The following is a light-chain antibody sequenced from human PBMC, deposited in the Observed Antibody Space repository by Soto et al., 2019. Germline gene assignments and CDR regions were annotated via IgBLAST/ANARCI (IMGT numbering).Light chain of an antibody. J-gene: IGLJ3*02. Sequence: QSVLTQSPSASASLGASVKLSCTLSSGHTNYAVAWHQQQPQKGPRYLMRVNSDGSHSKGDGIPDRFSGSSSGTERYLSISSLQSEDEADYYCQTWGTGLQVFGGGTKLTVL. V-gene: IGLV4-69*02. CDR2: VNSDGSH. CDR1: SGHTNYA. CDR3: QTWGTGLQV.